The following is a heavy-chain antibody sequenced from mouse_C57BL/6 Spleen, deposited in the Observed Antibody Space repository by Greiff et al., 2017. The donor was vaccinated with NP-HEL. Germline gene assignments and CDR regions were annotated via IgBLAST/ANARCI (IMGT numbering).Heavy chain of an antibody. CDR3: VRLPLYDYDDAWFAY. Sequence: EVKVVESGGGLVQPKGSLKLSCAASGFSFNTYAMNWVRQAPGKGLEWVARIRSKSNNYATYYADSVKDRFTISRDDSESMLYLQMNNLKTEDTAMYYCVRLPLYDYDDAWFAYWGQGTLVTVSA. J-gene: IGHJ3*01. V-gene: IGHV10-1*01. CDR1: GFSFNTYA. CDR2: IRSKSNNYAT. D-gene: IGHD2-4*01.